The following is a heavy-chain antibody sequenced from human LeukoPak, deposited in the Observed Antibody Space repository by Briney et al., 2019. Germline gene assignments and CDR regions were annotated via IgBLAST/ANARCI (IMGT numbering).Heavy chain of an antibody. CDR2: IYYSGST. CDR1: GGSISGYY. J-gene: IGHJ3*02. CDR3: ARGGRSVAQAFDI. V-gene: IGHV4-59*12. D-gene: IGHD5/OR15-5a*01. Sequence: SETLSLTCTVSGGSISGYYWSWIRQPPGKGLEWIGYIYYSGSTNYNPSLKSRVTISADTSKNQFSLKLSSVTAADTAVYYCARGGRSVAQAFDIWGQGTMVTVSS.